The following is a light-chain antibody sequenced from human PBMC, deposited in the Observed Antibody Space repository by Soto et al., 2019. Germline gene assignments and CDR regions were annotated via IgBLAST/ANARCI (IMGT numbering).Light chain of an antibody. J-gene: IGLJ1*01. CDR1: SSVVGGYNY. Sequence: QSVLTQPASVSGSPGQSITISCTGTSSVVGGYNYVSWYRQHPGKAPKLMIYDVSSRPSEVSNRFSGSKSGNTASLTISGLQTEDEADYYCSAYTISSTYVFGAGTKVTVL. CDR3: SAYTISSTYV. CDR2: DVS. V-gene: IGLV2-14*01.